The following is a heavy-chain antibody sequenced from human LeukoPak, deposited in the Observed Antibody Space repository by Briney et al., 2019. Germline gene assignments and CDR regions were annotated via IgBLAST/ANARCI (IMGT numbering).Heavy chain of an antibody. D-gene: IGHD2-2*01. CDR2: INPNSGGT. Sequence: ASVKVSCKASGYTFTGYYMHWVRQAPGQGLEWMGWINPNSGGTNYAQNFQGRVTMTRDTSISTAYMELSRLRSDDTAVYYFARARSIYKNIVVVPPASNLPFGYWGQGTLVTVSS. CDR3: ARARSIYKNIVVVPPASNLPFGY. CDR1: GYTFTGYY. V-gene: IGHV1-2*02. J-gene: IGHJ4*02.